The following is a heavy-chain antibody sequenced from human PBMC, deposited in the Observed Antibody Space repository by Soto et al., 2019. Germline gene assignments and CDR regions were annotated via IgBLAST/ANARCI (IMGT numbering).Heavy chain of an antibody. D-gene: IGHD3-22*01. V-gene: IGHV1-69*01. J-gene: IGHJ6*02. Sequence: QVQLVQSGAEVKKPGSSVKVSCKASGGTFSSYAISWVRQAPGQGLEWMGGIIPIFGTANYAQKFQGRVTITADESTSTAYMELSSLRSEDTAVYYCGGDYYDSSGYVRNYGMDVWGQGTTVTVSS. CDR2: IIPIFGTA. CDR1: GGTFSSYA. CDR3: GGDYYDSSGYVRNYGMDV.